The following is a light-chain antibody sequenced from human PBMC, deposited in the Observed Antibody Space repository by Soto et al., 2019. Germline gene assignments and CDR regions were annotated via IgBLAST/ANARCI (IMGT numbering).Light chain of an antibody. CDR2: RTS. CDR1: QSISSN. Sequence: EIVMTQSPATLSVSPGESATLSCRASQSISSNLAWYQQKPGQAPRLLMFRTSSRATGFPARFSGSGSGTEFNLTISSLQSEDFGVYYCQQYNNWPRATSGGGTKVEIK. CDR3: QQYNNWPRAT. J-gene: IGKJ4*01. V-gene: IGKV3-15*01.